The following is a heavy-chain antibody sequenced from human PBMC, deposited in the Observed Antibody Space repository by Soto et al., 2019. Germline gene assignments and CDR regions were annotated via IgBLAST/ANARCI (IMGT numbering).Heavy chain of an antibody. D-gene: IGHD6-13*01. CDR2: ISYDGSNK. CDR3: AKWTSSWYQFDY. Sequence: GSLRLSCAASGFTFSSYGMHWVRQAPGKGLEWVAVISYDGSNKYYADSVKGRFTISRDNSKNTLYLQMNSLRAEDTAVYYCAKWTSSWYQFDYWGQGTLVTVSS. CDR1: GFTFSSYG. J-gene: IGHJ4*02. V-gene: IGHV3-30*18.